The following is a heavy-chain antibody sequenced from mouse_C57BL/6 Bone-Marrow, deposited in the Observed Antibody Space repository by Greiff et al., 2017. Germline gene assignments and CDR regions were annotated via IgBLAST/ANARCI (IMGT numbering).Heavy chain of an antibody. D-gene: IGHD1-1*02. CDR1: GYTFTTYP. CDR2: FLPDNDDT. CDR3: ARGGNDGGYYFDY. V-gene: IGHV1-47*01. J-gene: IGHJ2*01. Sequence: VQLMQSGAELVKPGASVKMSCKASGYTFTTYPIEWMKQNPGKSLEWIGDFLPDNDDTKYNEKFKGKATLTVEKSSSTVYLELSRLTSDDSAVYDCARGGNDGGYYFDYWGQGTTLTVSS.